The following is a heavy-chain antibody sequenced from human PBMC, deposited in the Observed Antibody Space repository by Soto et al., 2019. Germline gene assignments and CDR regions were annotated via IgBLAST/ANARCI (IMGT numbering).Heavy chain of an antibody. CDR1: GGSIDNYY. Sequence: SETLSLTCTVTGGSIDNYYWSWIRQPAGKGLEWIGRISTSGSPNYNPSLKSRVTMSVDTSKNQFSLTLLSVTAADTAVYYCARDIDYDFWSGYVSDGLDVWGQGTTVTVSS. J-gene: IGHJ6*02. CDR2: ISTSGSP. V-gene: IGHV4-4*07. CDR3: ARDIDYDFWSGYVSDGLDV. D-gene: IGHD3-3*01.